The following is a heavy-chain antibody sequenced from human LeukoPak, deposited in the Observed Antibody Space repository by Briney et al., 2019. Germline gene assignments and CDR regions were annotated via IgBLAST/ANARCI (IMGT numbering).Heavy chain of an antibody. CDR3: ASRKFRGLPRSSGVGAFDI. Sequence: SETLSLTCTVSGGSFSSGDYSWNWIRQPAGQGLEWIGRLFSSGTTNYNPSLKSRVTTSGDTSNNQFSLKLTSVTAADTAVYYCASRKFRGLPRSSGVGAFDIWGQGTMVTVSS. CDR2: LFSSGTT. V-gene: IGHV4-61*02. D-gene: IGHD3-10*01. J-gene: IGHJ3*02. CDR1: GGSFSSGDYS.